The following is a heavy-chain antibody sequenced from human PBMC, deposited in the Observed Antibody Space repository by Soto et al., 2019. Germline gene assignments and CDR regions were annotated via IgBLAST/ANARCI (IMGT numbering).Heavy chain of an antibody. D-gene: IGHD5-12*01. CDR1: DFTLIAHN. J-gene: IGHJ4*02. CDR2: SRDKVHSHTT. Sequence: EVQLAESGGGWVQPGGPLGLSGAASDFTLIAHNWNWVPRPPGKGLEWVGRSRDKVHSHTTEYAASVKGRFTISRGDSENSLYLQMNSLKTEDTAVYYCARGVVSTGYFDYWGQGTLVTVSS. CDR3: ARGVVSTGYFDY. V-gene: IGHV3-72*01.